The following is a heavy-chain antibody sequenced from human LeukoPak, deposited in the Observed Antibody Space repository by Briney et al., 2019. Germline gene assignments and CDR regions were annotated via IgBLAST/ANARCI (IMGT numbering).Heavy chain of an antibody. J-gene: IGHJ4*02. D-gene: IGHD3-10*01. CDR2: ISSSSTI. CDR3: ASLWFGESTTYFDY. Sequence: QPGGSLRLSCAASGFTFSSYSMNWVRQAPGKGLEWVSYISSSSTIYYADSVKGRFTISRDNAKNSLYLQMNSLRAEDTAVYYCASLWFGESTTYFDYWGQGTLVTVSS. V-gene: IGHV3-48*04. CDR1: GFTFSSYS.